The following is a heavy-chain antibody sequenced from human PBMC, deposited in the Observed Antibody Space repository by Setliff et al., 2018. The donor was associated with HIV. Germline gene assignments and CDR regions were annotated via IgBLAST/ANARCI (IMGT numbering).Heavy chain of an antibody. CDR3: ARDNSNYRQHGMDV. V-gene: IGHV3-48*03. D-gene: IGHD4-4*01. CDR1: GFTFSSYE. Sequence: GGSLRLSCAASGFTFSSYEMNWVRQAPGKGLEWVSYISSSGSTIYYADSVKGRFTISRDNAKNSLYLQMNSLRAEDTAVYYCARDNSNYRQHGMDVWGQGTTVTVSS. J-gene: IGHJ6*02. CDR2: ISSSGSTI.